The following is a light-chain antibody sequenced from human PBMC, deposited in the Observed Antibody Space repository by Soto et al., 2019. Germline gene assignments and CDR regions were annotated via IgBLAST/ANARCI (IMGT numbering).Light chain of an antibody. CDR3: AAWDDTLNGWV. CDR2: SNN. J-gene: IGLJ3*02. CDR1: TSTIGSNF. V-gene: IGLV1-44*01. Sequence: QSVLTQPPSASGTPGQGVTISCSGSTSTIGSNFVIWYQQLPGTAPKLLIYSNNKRPSGVPDRLSDSESGTSASLAIGGLQSEDEAEYYCAAWDDTLNGWVFGGGTELTVL.